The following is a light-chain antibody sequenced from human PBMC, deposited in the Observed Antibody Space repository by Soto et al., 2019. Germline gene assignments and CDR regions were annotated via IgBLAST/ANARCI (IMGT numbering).Light chain of an antibody. CDR1: SSNIGNNA. CDR2: YDD. CDR3: AAWDDSLNGYV. Sequence: QSVLTQPPSVSEAPRQRVTISCSGSSSNIGNNAVNWYQQLPGKAPKLLIYYDDLLPSGVSDRFSGSKSGTSASLAISGLQSEDEADYYCAAWDDSLNGYVXGTGTKLTVL. J-gene: IGLJ1*01. V-gene: IGLV1-36*01.